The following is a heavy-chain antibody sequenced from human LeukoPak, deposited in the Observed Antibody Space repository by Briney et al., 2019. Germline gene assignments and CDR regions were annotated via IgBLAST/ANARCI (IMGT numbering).Heavy chain of an antibody. J-gene: IGHJ5*02. V-gene: IGHV3-21*01. Sequence: GGSLRLSCAASGFTFSDYHMNWVRQAPGKGLEWVSSISSSSNYIYYADSVKGRFTISRDNAKNTLYLQMNSLRAEDTAVYYCAKDHEIAAAGTQWFDPWGQGTLVTVSS. D-gene: IGHD6-13*01. CDR2: ISSSSNYI. CDR1: GFTFSDYH. CDR3: AKDHEIAAAGTQWFDP.